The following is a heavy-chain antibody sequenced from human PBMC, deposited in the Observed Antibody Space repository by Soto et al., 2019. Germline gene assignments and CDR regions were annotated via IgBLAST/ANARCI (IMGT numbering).Heavy chain of an antibody. J-gene: IGHJ4*02. Sequence: QVHLQESGPGLVKPSETLSLTCTVSGGSINNHYWSWIRQAPGKGLEWIGYIYYTGSTNYNPSLKSRVTMSVDPSKSQFSLNLTSLTSADTAIYYCARANWYSEYWGQGTLVTVSS. D-gene: IGHD2-8*01. V-gene: IGHV4-59*11. CDR2: IYYTGST. CDR3: ARANWYSEY. CDR1: GGSINNHY.